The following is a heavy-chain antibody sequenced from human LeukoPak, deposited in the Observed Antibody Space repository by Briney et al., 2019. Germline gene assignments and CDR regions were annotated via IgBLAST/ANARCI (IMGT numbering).Heavy chain of an antibody. Sequence: PSGKVSCKASGDTFTGYYMHWVRQAPGQGLEWMGWINPNSGGTNYAQKFQGRVTMTRDTSISTAYMELSRLRSDDTAVYYCARDRMYQLLGWFYPWVQGTLVTVSS. CDR3: ARDRMYQLLGWFYP. CDR1: GDTFTGYY. CDR2: INPNSGGT. D-gene: IGHD2-2*01. J-gene: IGHJ5*02. V-gene: IGHV1-2*02.